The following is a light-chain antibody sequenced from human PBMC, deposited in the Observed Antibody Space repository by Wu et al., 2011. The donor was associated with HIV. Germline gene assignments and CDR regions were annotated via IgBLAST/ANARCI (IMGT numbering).Light chain of an antibody. CDR1: QSVTSSY. Sequence: EVVLTQSPGTLSLSPGERATLSCRASQSVTSSYLAWYQQKPGQAPRLLICGASTRATGIPDRFSGSGSGTDFTLTISRLEPEDFAVYYCQQYGSSPFTFGLGPKWISN. CDR2: GAS. CDR3: QQYGSSPFT. V-gene: IGKV3-20*01. J-gene: IGKJ3*01.